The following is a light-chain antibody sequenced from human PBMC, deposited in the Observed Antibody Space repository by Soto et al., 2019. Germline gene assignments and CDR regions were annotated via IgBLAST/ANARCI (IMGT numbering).Light chain of an antibody. CDR2: DVS. Sequence: DIQMTQSPSTLSASVGDRVTITCRASQSISNWLAWYQQKPGKAPKLLIYDVSSLQSGVPSRFSGSGSGTEFTLTISSLQPDDSATYYCQQSYSTPITFGQGTRLEIK. J-gene: IGKJ5*01. CDR1: QSISNW. V-gene: IGKV1-5*01. CDR3: QQSYSTPIT.